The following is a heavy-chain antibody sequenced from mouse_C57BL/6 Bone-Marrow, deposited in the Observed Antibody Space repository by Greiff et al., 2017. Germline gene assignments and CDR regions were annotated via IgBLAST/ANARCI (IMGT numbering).Heavy chain of an antibody. J-gene: IGHJ3*01. V-gene: IGHV1-64*01. Sequence: VQLQQPGAELVKPGASVKLSCKASGYTFTSYWMHWVKQRPGQGLEWIGMIHPNSGSTNYNEKFKSKATLTVDKSSSTAYMQLSSLTSEDSAVYYCARSFTTVVAPAAYWGQGTLVTVSA. D-gene: IGHD1-1*01. CDR1: GYTFTSYW. CDR3: ARSFTTVVAPAAY. CDR2: IHPNSGST.